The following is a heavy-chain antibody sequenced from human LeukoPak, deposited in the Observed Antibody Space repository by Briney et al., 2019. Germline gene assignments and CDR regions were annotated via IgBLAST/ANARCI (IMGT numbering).Heavy chain of an antibody. J-gene: IGHJ4*02. CDR2: INTDGSST. CDR1: GFTFSRYW. V-gene: IGHV3-74*01. Sequence: GGSLRLSCGASGFTFSRYWMHWVRQAPGKGLVWVSRINTDGSSTYYADSVKGRFTISRDNSKNTLYLQMNSLRAEDTAVYYCANYRFLEWLFDYWGQGTLVTVSS. D-gene: IGHD3-3*01. CDR3: ANYRFLEWLFDY.